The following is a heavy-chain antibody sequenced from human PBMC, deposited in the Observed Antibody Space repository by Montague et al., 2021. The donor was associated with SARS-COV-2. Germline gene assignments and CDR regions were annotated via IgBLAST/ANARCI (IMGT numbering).Heavy chain of an antibody. CDR3: ARDGYSSGWNGLHWFDP. Sequence: TLSLTCTVSIGSISSGSYYWSWIRQPAGKGLEWIGRIYTSGSTKYXXXLKSRVTTSVDTSKNQFSLKLSSVTAADTAVYYCARDGYSSGWNGLHWFDPWGQGTLVTVSS. CDR1: IGSISSGSYY. V-gene: IGHV4-61*02. CDR2: IYTSGST. D-gene: IGHD6-25*01. J-gene: IGHJ5*02.